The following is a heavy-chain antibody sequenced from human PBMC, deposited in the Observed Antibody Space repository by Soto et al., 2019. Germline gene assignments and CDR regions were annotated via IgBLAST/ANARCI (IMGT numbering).Heavy chain of an antibody. V-gene: IGHV3-21*01. Sequence: GGSLRLSCAASGFTFSSYSMNWVRQAPGKGLEWVSSISSSSSYIYYADSVKGRFTISRDNAKNSLYLQMNSLRAEDTAVYYCARELSLTVTTFYYGMDVWGQGTTVTVSS. D-gene: IGHD4-4*01. CDR1: GFTFSSYS. CDR3: ARELSLTVTTFYYGMDV. CDR2: ISSSSSYI. J-gene: IGHJ6*02.